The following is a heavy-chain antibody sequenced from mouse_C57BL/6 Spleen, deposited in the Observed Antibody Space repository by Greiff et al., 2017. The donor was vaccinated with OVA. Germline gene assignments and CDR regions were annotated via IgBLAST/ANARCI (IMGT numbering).Heavy chain of an antibody. D-gene: IGHD1-1*01. J-gene: IGHJ2*01. CDR1: GFTFSNYW. Sequence: EVKLVESGGGLVQPGGSMKLSCVASGFTFSNYWMNWVRQSPEKGLEWVAQIRLKSDNYATHYAEAVKGRFTISRDDSKSSVYLRLNNLRAEDTGIYCCTDLHYYDSVYDSWGQGTTLTVSS. V-gene: IGHV6-3*01. CDR2: IRLKSDNYAT. CDR3: TDLHYYDSVYDS.